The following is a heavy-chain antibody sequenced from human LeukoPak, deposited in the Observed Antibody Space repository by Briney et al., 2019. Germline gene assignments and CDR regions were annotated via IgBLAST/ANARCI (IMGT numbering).Heavy chain of an antibody. D-gene: IGHD1-26*01. Sequence: PGGSLRLSCAASGFTFSSYVMHWVRQAPGKGLEWVAFIRYDGSKKFYADSVKGRFTISRDNSKNTLYLQMYSLRAEDTAVYYCARDRSGSYTSTDYWGQGTLVTVSS. CDR2: IRYDGSKK. J-gene: IGHJ4*02. CDR1: GFTFSSYV. V-gene: IGHV3-30*02. CDR3: ARDRSGSYTSTDY.